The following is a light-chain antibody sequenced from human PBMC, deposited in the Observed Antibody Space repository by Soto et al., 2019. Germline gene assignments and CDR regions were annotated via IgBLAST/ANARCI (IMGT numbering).Light chain of an antibody. CDR2: DAS. V-gene: IGKV1-33*01. CDR3: QQYSHLIT. J-gene: IGKJ5*01. CDR1: QDISNY. Sequence: DIHMTQSPSSLSASIGDGVTITCQASQDISNYLNWYQQKLGKAPKLLIYDASNLETGVPSRFSGSGSGTDFTFTISSLQPEDIATYYCQQYSHLITFGQGTRLEIK.